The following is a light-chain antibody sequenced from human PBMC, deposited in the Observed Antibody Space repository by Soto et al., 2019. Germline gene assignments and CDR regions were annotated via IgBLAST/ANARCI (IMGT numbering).Light chain of an antibody. CDR3: QQYGSSSWT. CDR1: QGVSSY. Sequence: EIVLTQSPATLSLSPGERATLSCRASQGVSSYLAWYQQKPGQAPGLLIYDASNRATGIPDRFSGSGSGTDFSLTISRLEPEDFAVYYCQQYGSSSWTFGQGTKVDIK. V-gene: IGKV3-20*01. J-gene: IGKJ1*01. CDR2: DAS.